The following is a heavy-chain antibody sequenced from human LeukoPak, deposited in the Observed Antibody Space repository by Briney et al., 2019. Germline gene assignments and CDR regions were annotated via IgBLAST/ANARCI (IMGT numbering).Heavy chain of an antibody. D-gene: IGHD4-17*01. CDR3: ARSDYGADPSYDAFDI. V-gene: IGHV4-4*07. CDR2: INPRGGV. Sequence: PSETLSLTCTVSSASTSTYYWSWIRQPAGGALEWVGRINPRGGVNYSPSLKSRISLSLDTSKNQFSLKLTSVTAADTALYYCARSDYGADPSYDAFDIWGQGTMVTVSS. J-gene: IGHJ3*02. CDR1: SASTSTYY.